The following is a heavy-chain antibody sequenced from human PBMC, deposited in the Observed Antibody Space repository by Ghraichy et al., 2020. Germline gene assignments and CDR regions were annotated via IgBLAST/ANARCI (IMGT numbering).Heavy chain of an antibody. CDR3: ARGGEELGIHVAFDI. CDR2: IYHSGST. J-gene: IGHJ3*02. Sequence: SQTLSLTCTVSGYSISSGYYWGWIRQPPGKGLEWIGSIYHSGSTYYNPSLKSRVTISVDTSKNQFSLKLSSVTAADTAVYYCARGGEELGIHVAFDIWGQGTMVTVSS. D-gene: IGHD7-27*01. CDR1: GYSISSGYY. V-gene: IGHV4-38-2*02.